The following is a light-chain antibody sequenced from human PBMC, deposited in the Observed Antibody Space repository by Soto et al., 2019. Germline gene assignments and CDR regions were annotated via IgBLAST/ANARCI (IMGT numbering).Light chain of an antibody. CDR2: DAS. Sequence: EIVLTQSPATLSLSPGERATLSCTASQSVGSYLAWYQQKRGQAPRLLIYDASNRATGIPARFSGSGSGTDFALTISSLEPEDFAVYYCQHRSDWPPYTFGQGTKLEIK. CDR3: QHRSDWPPYT. J-gene: IGKJ2*01. CDR1: QSVGSY. V-gene: IGKV3-11*01.